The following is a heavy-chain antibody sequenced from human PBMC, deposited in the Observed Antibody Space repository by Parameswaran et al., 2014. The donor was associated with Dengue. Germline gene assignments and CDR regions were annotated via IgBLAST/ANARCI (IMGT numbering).Heavy chain of an antibody. D-gene: IGHD3-16*01. V-gene: IGHV7-4-1*02. J-gene: IGHJ6*02. Sequence: VRQAPGQGLEWMGWINTNTGNPTYAQGFTGRFVFSLDTSVSTAYLQISSLKAEDTAVYYCARGGGKADYYYYGMDVWGQGTTVTVSS. CDR2: INTNTGNP. CDR3: ARGGGKADYYYYGMDV.